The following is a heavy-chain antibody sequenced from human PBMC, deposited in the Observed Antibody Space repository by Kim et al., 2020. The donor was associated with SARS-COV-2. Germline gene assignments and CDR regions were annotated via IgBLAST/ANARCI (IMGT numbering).Heavy chain of an antibody. V-gene: IGHV3-23*01. Sequence: GGSLRLSCAASGFTFSSEAMSWVRQAPGKGLEWVSSVSSDAGITHYADSVKGRFTISRDNSKNMLYLQMKSLRAEDTALYYCAKALRQLRMVLDYCGQGT. CDR3: AKALRQLRMVLDY. J-gene: IGHJ4*02. CDR2: VSSDAGIT. CDR1: GFTFSSEA. D-gene: IGHD2-8*01.